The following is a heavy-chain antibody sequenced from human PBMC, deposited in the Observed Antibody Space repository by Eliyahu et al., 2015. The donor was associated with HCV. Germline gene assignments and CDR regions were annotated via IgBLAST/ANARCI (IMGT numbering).Heavy chain of an antibody. CDR3: ANKDSIAVAGYAFDI. CDR2: ISHDGSNK. Sequence: QVQLMESGGGVVQPGRSLRLSCAASGFXFXTHGMHWVRQAPGKGLEWVAVISHDGSNKNYADSVEGRFTISRDNSKNTLYLQMNSLRAEDTAVYYCANKDSIAVAGYAFDIWGQGTMVTVSS. D-gene: IGHD6-19*01. CDR1: GFXFXTHG. V-gene: IGHV3-30*18. J-gene: IGHJ3*02.